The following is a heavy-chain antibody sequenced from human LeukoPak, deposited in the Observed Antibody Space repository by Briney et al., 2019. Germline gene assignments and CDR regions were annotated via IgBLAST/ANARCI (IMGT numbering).Heavy chain of an antibody. V-gene: IGHV4-39*01. CDR1: GDSISSTSYY. Sequence: SETMSLTCTVSGDSISSTSYYWDWIRQPPRKGLEWIGSIYNSGTTYYNPSLKSRVTISVDTSKNRFSLKVSSVTAADTAVYYCASRVYGLGSFNYWGQGTLVTVSS. D-gene: IGHD3-10*01. CDR3: ASRVYGLGSFNY. CDR2: IYNSGTT. J-gene: IGHJ4*01.